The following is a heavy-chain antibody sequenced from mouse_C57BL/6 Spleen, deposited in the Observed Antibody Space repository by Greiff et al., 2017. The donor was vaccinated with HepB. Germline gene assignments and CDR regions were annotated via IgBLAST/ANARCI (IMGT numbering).Heavy chain of an antibody. CDR1: GYTFTDYE. CDR2: IDPETGGT. J-gene: IGHJ2*01. Sequence: VQLQQSGAELVRPGASVTLSCKASGYTFTDYEMHWVKQTPVHGLEWIGAIDPETGGTAYNQKFKGKAILTADKSSSTAYMERRSLTSEDSAVYYCTRAAQASPFDYWGQGTTLTVSS. V-gene: IGHV1-15*01. CDR3: TRAAQASPFDY. D-gene: IGHD3-2*02.